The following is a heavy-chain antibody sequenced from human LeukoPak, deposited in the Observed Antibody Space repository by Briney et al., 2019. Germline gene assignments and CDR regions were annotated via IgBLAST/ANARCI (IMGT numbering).Heavy chain of an antibody. D-gene: IGHD3-10*02. CDR2: TSSGGSNT. J-gene: IGHJ4*02. V-gene: IGHV3-23*01. Sequence: GGSLRLSCAASGFTFNSYAMSWVRQAPGKGLEWVSSTSSGGSNTYYVDSVKGRFAISRDRSNNTVYLQMNSLRDEDTAKYFCAKARSMLVLRSSFDYWGQGALVTVSS. CDR3: AKARSMLVLRSSFDY. CDR1: GFTFNSYA.